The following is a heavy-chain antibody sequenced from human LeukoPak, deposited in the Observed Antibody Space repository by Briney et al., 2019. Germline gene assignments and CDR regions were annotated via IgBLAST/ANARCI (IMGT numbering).Heavy chain of an antibody. D-gene: IGHD1-26*01. V-gene: IGHV4-34*01. Sequence: SETLSLTXAVYGGSFSGYYWSWIRQPPGKGLEWIGEINHSGSTNYNPSLKSRVTISVDTSKNQFSLKLSSVTAADTAVYYCARVGIDDYWGQRTLVTVSS. CDR1: GGSFSGYY. J-gene: IGHJ4*02. CDR2: INHSGST. CDR3: ARVGIDDY.